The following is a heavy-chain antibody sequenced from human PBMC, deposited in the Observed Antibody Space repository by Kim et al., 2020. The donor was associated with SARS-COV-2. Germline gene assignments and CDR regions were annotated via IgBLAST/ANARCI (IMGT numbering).Heavy chain of an antibody. J-gene: IGHJ6*02. D-gene: IGHD3-9*01. Sequence: GGSLRLSCAASGFTFSSFAMSWVRQAPGKGLEWVSTISGSGGSTYYADSVKGRFTISRDNSKNTLYLQMNSLRAEDTALYYCAKDRTYDILTGYYSYGMDVWGQGTTVTVSS. V-gene: IGHV3-23*01. CDR3: AKDRTYDILTGYYSYGMDV. CDR2: ISGSGGST. CDR1: GFTFSSFA.